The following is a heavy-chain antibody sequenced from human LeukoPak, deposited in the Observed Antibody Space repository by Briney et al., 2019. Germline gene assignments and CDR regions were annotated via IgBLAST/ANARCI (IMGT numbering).Heavy chain of an antibody. CDR2: IYYSGST. V-gene: IGHV4-59*12. J-gene: IGHJ3*02. D-gene: IGHD6-13*01. CDR1: GGSISSYY. CDR3: ARGPIAAAGTYDI. Sequence: SETLSLTCTVSGGSISSYYWSWIRQPPGKGLEWIGYIYYSGSTNYNPSLKSRVTISVDTSKNQFSLKLSSVTAADTAVYYCARGPIAAAGTYDIWGQGTMVTVSS.